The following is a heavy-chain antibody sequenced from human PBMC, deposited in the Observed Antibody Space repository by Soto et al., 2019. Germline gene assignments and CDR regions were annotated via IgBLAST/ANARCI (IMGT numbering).Heavy chain of an antibody. Sequence: GVSMRLSCAASGGTCGSNSMNCVRQAPGKGLEWISYISSSSSTIYADSVKGRFTISRDNAKNSLYLQMNSLRDEDTAVYYCARVIWSGHLTSDLWGQGTLVTVSS. D-gene: IGHD3-3*01. J-gene: IGHJ5*02. V-gene: IGHV3-48*02. CDR1: GGTCGSNS. CDR2: ISSSSST. CDR3: ARVIWSGHLTSDL.